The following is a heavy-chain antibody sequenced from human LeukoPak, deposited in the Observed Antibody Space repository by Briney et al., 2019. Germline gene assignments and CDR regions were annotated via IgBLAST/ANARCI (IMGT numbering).Heavy chain of an antibody. CDR1: GFTFSDYY. D-gene: IGHD2-8*02. J-gene: IGHJ4*02. CDR3: AGHARGPYLVY. CDR2: ISSTSPRAI. V-gene: IGHV3-11*01. Sequence: GGSLRLSCAASGFTFSDYYMSWIRQAPGKGLEWVSLISSTSPRAISYGDSVKGRFTTSRDDGKNSLFLQMNSLRVEDTAMYYCAGHARGPYLVYWGQGILVTVSA.